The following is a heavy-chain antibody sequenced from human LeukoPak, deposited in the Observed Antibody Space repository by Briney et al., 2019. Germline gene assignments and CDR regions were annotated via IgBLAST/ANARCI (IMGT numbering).Heavy chain of an antibody. CDR1: GGSFSGYY. V-gene: IGHV4-34*01. CDR2: INHSGST. CDR3: ARERAGPNRICDY. Sequence: EPSETLSLTCAVYGGSFSGYYWSWIRQPPGKGLEWIGEINHSGSTNYNPSLKSRVTISVDTSKNQFSLKLSSVTAADTAVYYCARERAGPNRICDYWGQGTLVTVSS. D-gene: IGHD2-15*01. J-gene: IGHJ4*02.